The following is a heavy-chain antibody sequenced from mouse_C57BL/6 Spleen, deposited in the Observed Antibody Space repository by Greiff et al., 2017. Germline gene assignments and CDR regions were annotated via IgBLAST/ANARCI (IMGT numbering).Heavy chain of an antibody. D-gene: IGHD1-1*01. J-gene: IGHJ1*03. V-gene: IGHV1-42*01. Sequence: VQLKESGPELVKPGASVKISCKASGYSFTGYYMNWVKQSPEKSLEWIGEINPSTGGTTYNQKFKAKATLTVDKSSSTAYMQLKSLTSEDSAVYYCAREGYYYGSRDWYFDVWGTGTTVTVSS. CDR1: GYSFTGYY. CDR3: AREGYYYGSRDWYFDV. CDR2: INPSTGGT.